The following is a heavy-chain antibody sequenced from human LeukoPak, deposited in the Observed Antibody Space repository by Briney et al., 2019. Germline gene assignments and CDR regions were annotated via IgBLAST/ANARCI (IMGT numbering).Heavy chain of an antibody. Sequence: PGGSLRLSCAVSGFTFSNAWMSWVRQPAGKGLEWVGRIKTKTDGTTDYAAPVKDRFTISRDDSKNTLYLEINSLRTEDTAVYYCTTGGGTMDYWGQGTLVIVSS. CDR3: TTGGGTMDY. CDR2: IKTKTDGTT. CDR1: GFTFSNAW. D-gene: IGHD4-23*01. V-gene: IGHV3-15*01. J-gene: IGHJ4*02.